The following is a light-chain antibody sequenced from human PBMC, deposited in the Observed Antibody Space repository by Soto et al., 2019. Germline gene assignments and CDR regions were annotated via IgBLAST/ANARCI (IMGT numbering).Light chain of an antibody. Sequence: QSALTQPASVSGSPGQSITISCTGTSSDVGSYNLVSWYQQHPGKAPKLMIYEGSKRPSGVSNRFSGSKSGNTASLTISGRQAEDGADYYCCSYAGSSTFVVFGGGTKLTVL. CDR2: EGS. CDR1: SSDVGSYNL. CDR3: CSYAGSSTFVV. J-gene: IGLJ2*01. V-gene: IGLV2-23*03.